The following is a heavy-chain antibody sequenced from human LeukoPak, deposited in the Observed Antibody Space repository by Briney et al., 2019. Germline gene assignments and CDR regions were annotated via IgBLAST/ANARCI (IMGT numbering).Heavy chain of an antibody. D-gene: IGHD3-22*01. CDR2: IKQDGSEK. CDR1: GFTFSNYW. Sequence: GGSLRLSCAASGFTFSNYWMSWVRQTPGKGLEWVANIKQDGSEKYYVDSVKGRFTISRDNAKNSLYLQMNSLGAEDTAVYYCARDSYYYDSSGYYLFDPWGQGTLVTVSS. CDR3: ARDSYYYDSSGYYLFDP. J-gene: IGHJ5*02. V-gene: IGHV3-7*01.